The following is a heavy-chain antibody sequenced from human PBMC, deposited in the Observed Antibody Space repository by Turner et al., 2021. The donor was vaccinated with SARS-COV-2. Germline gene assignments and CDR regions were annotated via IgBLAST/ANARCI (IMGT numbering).Heavy chain of an antibody. V-gene: IGHV4-39*01. CDR1: GGSISSSSYS. D-gene: IGHD6-13*01. Sequence: QLQLQASGPGLVTPSEPLSLPCTVPGGSISSSSYSWGWSRQPPGKGLEWSGSIDYSGSTYYNPSLKSRVTISVDTSKNKISLKLTSGTAADTAVYFCARHWEVAAAAYLARFDPWGQGTLVTVSS. CDR2: IDYSGST. CDR3: ARHWEVAAAAYLARFDP. J-gene: IGHJ5*02.